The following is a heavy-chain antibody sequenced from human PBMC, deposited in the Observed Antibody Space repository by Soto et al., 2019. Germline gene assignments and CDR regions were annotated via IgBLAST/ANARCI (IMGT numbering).Heavy chain of an antibody. V-gene: IGHV3-11*01. CDR3: AREISYVSGGHLYYGMDV. CDR1: GVTFRNHY. J-gene: IGHJ6*01. CDR2: MSVSGSSQ. Sequence: GSVKLSGAAWGVTFRNHYMVGVTEARGKGLAIVALMSVSGSSQDYGDSINARFSIFRETSNNLLFLQMFLLRAEDTAVYYCAREISYVSGGHLYYGMDVLGQGTPVTVSS. D-gene: IGHD3-16*01.